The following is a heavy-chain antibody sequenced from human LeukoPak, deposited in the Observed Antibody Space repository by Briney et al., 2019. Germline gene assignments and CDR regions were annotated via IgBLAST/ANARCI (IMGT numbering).Heavy chain of an antibody. CDR2: IKSKTDGGTT. CDR1: GFTFSGSA. J-gene: IGHJ4*02. V-gene: IGHV3-15*01. D-gene: IGHD3-22*01. CDR3: TTDGGSYYYDSSGYYGDY. Sequence: PGGSLRLSCAASGFTFSGSAMHWVRQASGKGLEWVGRIKSKTDGGTTDYAAPVKGRFTISRDDSKNTLYLQMNSLKTEDTAVYYCTTDGGSYYYDSSGYYGDYWGQGTLVTVSS.